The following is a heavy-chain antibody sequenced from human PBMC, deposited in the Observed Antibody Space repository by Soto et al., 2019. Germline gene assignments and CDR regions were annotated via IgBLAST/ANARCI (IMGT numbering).Heavy chain of an antibody. J-gene: IGHJ4*02. Sequence: VGSLRLSCAASGFSFSCYWMTWVRQAPGKGLEWVANVKEDGRDKDYVASVKGRFTISRDNANKSVALEMSSLRVEDTAVYYCVXVYVFRGEWPPLTYFDFWGQGIQVTVSS. CDR3: VXVYVFRGEWPPLTYFDF. V-gene: IGHV3-7*03. CDR2: VKEDGRDK. D-gene: IGHD3-10*02. CDR1: GFSFSCYW.